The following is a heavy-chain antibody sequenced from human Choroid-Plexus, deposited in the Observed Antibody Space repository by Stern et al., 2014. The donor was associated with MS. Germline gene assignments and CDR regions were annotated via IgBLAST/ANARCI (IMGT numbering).Heavy chain of an antibody. D-gene: IGHD2-15*01. CDR1: GFTFSNFG. CDR3: AKDRQWSTYFFDY. CDR2: ISYDGRAK. V-gene: IGHV3-30*18. J-gene: IGHJ4*02. Sequence: VQLVESGGGVAQPGRPLILSCAASGFTFSNFGMHWVRQAPGKGLEWVALISYDGRAKYYADSVKGRFTIFRDNSKNTLYMHMNSLRAEDTAVYYCAKDRQWSTYFFDYWGQGSLVTVSS.